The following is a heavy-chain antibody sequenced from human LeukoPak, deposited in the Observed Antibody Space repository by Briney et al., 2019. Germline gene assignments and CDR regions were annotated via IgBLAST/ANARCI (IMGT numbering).Heavy chain of an antibody. CDR3: ARETVVGHHFDY. J-gene: IGHJ4*02. V-gene: IGHV3-21*01. Sequence: GGSLRLSCAASGFTFSSYSMNWVRQAPGKGLEWVSSISSSSSYIYYADSVKGRFTISRDNAKNSLYLQMNSLRAEDTAVYYCARETVVGHHFDYWGQGTLVTVSS. CDR1: GFTFSSYS. CDR2: ISSSSSYI. D-gene: IGHD2-15*01.